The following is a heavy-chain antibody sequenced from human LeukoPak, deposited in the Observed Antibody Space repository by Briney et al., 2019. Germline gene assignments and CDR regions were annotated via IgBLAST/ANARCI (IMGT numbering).Heavy chain of an antibody. CDR3: ARAPHTAPTDYYFDF. D-gene: IGHD1-14*01. CDR1: GDSVSSDNFY. J-gene: IGHJ4*02. Sequence: SETLSLTCNVSGDSVSSDNFYWAWIRQPPGKGPEWIGTIYHSGSAYHNPSLTSRLTISIDTSKNQFSLKLTSVTAADTALYFCARAPHTAPTDYYFDFWGPGTLVTVSS. CDR2: IYHSGSA. V-gene: IGHV4-39*07.